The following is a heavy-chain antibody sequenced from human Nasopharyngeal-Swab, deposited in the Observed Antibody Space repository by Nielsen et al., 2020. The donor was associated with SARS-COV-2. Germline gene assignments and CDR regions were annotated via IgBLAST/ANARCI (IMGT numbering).Heavy chain of an antibody. J-gene: IGHJ6*02. V-gene: IGHV3-53*01. CDR3: ARVPCSSTSCYVGGYGMDV. CDR1: GVTDRSNY. D-gene: IGHD2-2*01. CDR2: IYSGGST. Sequence: GGALRLSWAASGVTDRSNYMSWVRQAPGKGQERVSVIYSGGSTYYADSVKGRFTISRDNSKNTLYLQMNSLRAEDTAVYYCARVPCSSTSCYVGGYGMDVWGQGTTVTVSS.